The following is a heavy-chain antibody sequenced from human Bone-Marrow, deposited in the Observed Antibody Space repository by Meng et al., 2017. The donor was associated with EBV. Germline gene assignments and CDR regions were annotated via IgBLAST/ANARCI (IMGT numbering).Heavy chain of an antibody. J-gene: IGHJ4*02. CDR3: ARGGVLLWFREFDY. D-gene: IGHD3-10*01. Sequence: EVQLVESGGGLVKPGGSLRLCCAASGFTFSSYSMNWVRQAPGKGLEWVSSISSSSSYIYYADSVKGRFTISRDNAKNSLYLQMNSLRAEDTAVYYCARGGVLLWFREFDYWGQGTLVTVAS. CDR2: ISSSSSYI. CDR1: GFTFSSYS. V-gene: IGHV3-21*01.